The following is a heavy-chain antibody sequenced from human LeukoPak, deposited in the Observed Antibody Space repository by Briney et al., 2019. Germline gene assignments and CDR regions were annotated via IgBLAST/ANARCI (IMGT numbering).Heavy chain of an antibody. D-gene: IGHD5-24*01. Sequence: PGGSLRLSCAASGFTFSRYEMNWVRQAPGKGLEWISYISGSGDTIYHADSVKGRFTISRDNAKNSLYLQMNSLRAEDTAVYHCARAPLVLQYRWWFDPWGQGTLVIVSS. CDR2: ISGSGDTI. V-gene: IGHV3-48*03. CDR1: GFTFSRYE. J-gene: IGHJ5*02. CDR3: ARAPLVLQYRWWFDP.